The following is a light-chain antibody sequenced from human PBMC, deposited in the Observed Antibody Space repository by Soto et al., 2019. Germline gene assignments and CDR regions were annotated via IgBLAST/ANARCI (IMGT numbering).Light chain of an antibody. J-gene: IGKJ5*01. CDR3: QQRSDGPPIT. CDR2: DAS. V-gene: IGKV3-11*01. CDR1: QTISSS. Sequence: EIVLTQSPATLSMYPGERATLSCWASQTISSSLAWYQQKPGQPPRLLIYDASYRATGIPDRFSGSGSGTDFTLTISSLEPEDFAVYYCQQRSDGPPITFGQGTRLEIK.